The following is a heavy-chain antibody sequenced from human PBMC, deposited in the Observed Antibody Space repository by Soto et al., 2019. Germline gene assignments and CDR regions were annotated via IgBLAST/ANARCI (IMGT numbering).Heavy chain of an antibody. J-gene: IGHJ4*02. D-gene: IGHD1-26*01. CDR1: GFTLSSYE. V-gene: IGHV3-48*03. Sequence: GGSLRLSCAASGFTLSSYEMNWVRQAPGKGLEWVSYISGSGRTIYYADSVKGRFTISRDNAKNSLYLQMNSLRAGDTAVYYCARSGTYEPLYYWGQGTLVTAPQ. CDR3: ARSGTYEPLYY. CDR2: ISGSGRTI.